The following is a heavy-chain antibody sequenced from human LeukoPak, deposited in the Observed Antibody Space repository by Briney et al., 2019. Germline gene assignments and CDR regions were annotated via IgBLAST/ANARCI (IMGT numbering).Heavy chain of an antibody. V-gene: IGHV1-18*01. D-gene: IGHD5-18*01. CDR1: GYTFTSYG. J-gene: IGHJ3*02. CDR3: ARGRRGYSYGKNAFDI. Sequence: ASVKVSCKASGYTFTSYGISWVRQAPGQGLEWMGWISAYNGNTNYAQKLQGRVTMTTDTSTSTAYMELRSLRSDDTAVYYCARGRRGYSYGKNAFDIWGQGTMVTVSS. CDR2: ISAYNGNT.